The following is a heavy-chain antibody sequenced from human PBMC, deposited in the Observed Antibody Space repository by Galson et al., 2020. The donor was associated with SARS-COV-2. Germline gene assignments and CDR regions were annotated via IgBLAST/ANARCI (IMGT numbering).Heavy chain of an antibody. CDR2: IYPGDSDT. J-gene: IGHJ4*02. D-gene: IGHD2-15*01. Sequence: GESLKISCKGSGYSFTDYWIGWVRQMPGKGLERMGIIYPGDSDTTYNPSFQGQVTISVDRSISTAYLQWTNLKASDTAMYYCARRVGYCSSSTCNWQEYYFHYWGQGTLVTVSS. CDR1: GYSFTDYW. V-gene: IGHV5-51*01. CDR3: ARRVGYCSSSTCNWQEYYFHY.